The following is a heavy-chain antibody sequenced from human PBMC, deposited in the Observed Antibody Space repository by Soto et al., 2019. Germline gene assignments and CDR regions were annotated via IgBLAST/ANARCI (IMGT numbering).Heavy chain of an antibody. CDR3: ARSKSIAARPFYFDY. V-gene: IGHV4-39*01. CDR1: GGSISSSSYY. CDR2: IYYSGST. Sequence: QLQLQESGPGLVKPSETLSLTCTVSGGSISSSSYYWGWIRQPPGKGLEWIGGIYYSGSTYYNPSLKSRVTISVDTSKNQFSLKLSSVTAADTAVYYCARSKSIAARPFYFDYWGQGTLVTVSS. J-gene: IGHJ4*02. D-gene: IGHD6-6*01.